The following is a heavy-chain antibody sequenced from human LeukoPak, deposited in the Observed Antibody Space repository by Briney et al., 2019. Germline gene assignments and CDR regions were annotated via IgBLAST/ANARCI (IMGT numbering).Heavy chain of an antibody. J-gene: IGHJ4*02. V-gene: IGHV3-23*01. Sequence: GGSLRLSCAASGFTFSNYAMTWVRQAPGKGLESVSVISGTGAFTYYADSVKGRFTISRDNSKNTLYLQMNSLRAEDTTVYYCAKGHSDYGTGFDLWGRGTLVTVSS. CDR1: GFTFSNYA. D-gene: IGHD4-17*01. CDR3: AKGHSDYGTGFDL. CDR2: ISGTGAFT.